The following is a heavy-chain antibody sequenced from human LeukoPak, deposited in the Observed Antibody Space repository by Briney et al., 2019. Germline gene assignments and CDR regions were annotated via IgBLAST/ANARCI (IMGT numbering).Heavy chain of an antibody. CDR1: GGSISSGSYY. D-gene: IGHD5-12*01. V-gene: IGHV4-61*02. CDR3: XXXXVKWLRFGSPYNWFDP. J-gene: IGHJ5*02. CDR2: IYTSGST. Sequence: SQTLSLTCTVSGGSISSGSYYWSWIRQPAGKGLEWIGRIYTSGSTNYNPSLKSRVTISVDTSKNQFSLKLSSLAAADTAVYYXXXXXVKWLRFGSPYNWFDPWGQGTLVTVSS.